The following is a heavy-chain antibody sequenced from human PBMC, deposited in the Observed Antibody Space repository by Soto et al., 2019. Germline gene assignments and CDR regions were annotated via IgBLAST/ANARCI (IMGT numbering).Heavy chain of an antibody. J-gene: IGHJ2*01. CDR1: GLTFSSYE. V-gene: IGHV3-48*03. D-gene: IGHD2-15*01. CDR3: ARDGRIRRPDWYFDL. Sequence: GGSLRLSCAASGLTFSSYEMNWVRQAPGKGLEWVSYISRSGSTIYYADSVKGRVTISRDNAKNSLYLQMNSLRAEDTAVFYCARDGRIRRPDWYFDLWGRGTLVTVSS. CDR2: ISRSGSTI.